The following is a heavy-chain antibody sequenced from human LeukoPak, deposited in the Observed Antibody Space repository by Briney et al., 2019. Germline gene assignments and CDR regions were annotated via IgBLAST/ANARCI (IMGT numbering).Heavy chain of an antibody. CDR1: GFPFTNAW. CDR2: IKSRTDGGTA. CDR3: TTDHETFRTPFDS. Sequence: GGSLRLSCVSSGFPFTNAWMGWVRQAPGKGLEWIGRIKSRTDGGTAEHAAPVKGRFTISRDDSENTLYLQMNSLKTEDTAVYYCTTDHETFRTPFDSWGRGTLVTVSS. J-gene: IGHJ4*01. V-gene: IGHV3-15*01. D-gene: IGHD2/OR15-2a*01.